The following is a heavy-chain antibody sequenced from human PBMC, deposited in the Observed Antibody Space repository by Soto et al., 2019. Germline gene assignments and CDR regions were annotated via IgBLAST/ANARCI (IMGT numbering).Heavy chain of an antibody. Sequence: QVQLVQSGTEVKKPGASVKVSCKTSGYTFTNHGINWVRQAPGQGLEWMGWINPYDANTNYAQKLQGRVTMTTDTATTTAYMDLRRLTSADTAVYYCARDRVAGIWGDAFDIWGQGTVVTVSS. CDR1: GYTFTNHG. CDR2: INPYDANT. V-gene: IGHV1-18*04. J-gene: IGHJ3*02. CDR3: ARDRVAGIWGDAFDI. D-gene: IGHD3-16*01.